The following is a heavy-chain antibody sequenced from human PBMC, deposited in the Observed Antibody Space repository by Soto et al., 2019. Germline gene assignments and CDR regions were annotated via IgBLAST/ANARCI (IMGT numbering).Heavy chain of an antibody. CDR3: AGDSYDFWSNFRMDV. D-gene: IGHD3-3*01. V-gene: IGHV1-3*01. J-gene: IGHJ6*02. CDR2: INGGNGNT. CDR1: GYTFINYA. Sequence: GASVKVSCKASGYTFINYAIHWVRQAPGQRLEWMGWINGGNGNTKYSQKFQGRVTITRDTSASTAYMELSSLRSEDTAVYYCAGDSYDFWSNFRMDVWGQGTTVTVSS.